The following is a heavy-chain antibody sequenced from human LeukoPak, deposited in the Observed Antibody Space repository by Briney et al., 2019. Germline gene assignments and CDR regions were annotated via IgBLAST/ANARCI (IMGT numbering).Heavy chain of an antibody. CDR2: IIPNSGGT. J-gene: IGHJ5*02. CDR1: GYTFTGYY. D-gene: IGHD1-14*01. V-gene: IGHV1-2*02. Sequence: GASVKVSCKASGYTFTGYYMHWVRQAPRQGLGWMGRIIPNSGGTNYAQNVQGRVTMTRDTSISTAYMELSRLRSDDTAVYYCARGKTSQNILTRKTYNCFDPWGQGTLVTVSS. CDR3: ARGKTSQNILTRKTYNCFDP.